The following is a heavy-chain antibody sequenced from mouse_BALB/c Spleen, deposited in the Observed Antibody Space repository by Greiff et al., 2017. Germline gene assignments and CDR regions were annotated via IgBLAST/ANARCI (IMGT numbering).Heavy chain of an antibody. CDR2: ISSGGSYT. CDR1: GFTFSSYA. D-gene: IGHD1-2*01. J-gene: IGHJ2*01. V-gene: IGHV5-9-3*01. Sequence: EVQRVESGGGLVKPGGSLKLSCAASGFTFSSYAMSWVRQTPEKRLEWVATISSGGSYTYYPDSVKGRFTISRDNAKNTLYLQMSSLRSEDTAMYYCARQTTADYWGQGTTLTVSS. CDR3: ARQTTADY.